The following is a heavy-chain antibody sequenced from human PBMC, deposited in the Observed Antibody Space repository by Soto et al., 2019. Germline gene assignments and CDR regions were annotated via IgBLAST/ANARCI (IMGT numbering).Heavy chain of an antibody. J-gene: IGHJ4*02. D-gene: IGHD3-16*01. CDR1: GFTFSTYG. Sequence: QVQLVESGGGVVQPGRSLRLSCAASGFTFSTYGMHWVRQAPGKGLEWVAVIWYDGSNKYYADSVKGRFTISRDNSKNTLFLQMNSLRAEDTAVYYCARSAQPGGIGYFDYWGQGTLVNVSS. V-gene: IGHV3-33*01. CDR3: ARSAQPGGIGYFDY. CDR2: IWYDGSNK.